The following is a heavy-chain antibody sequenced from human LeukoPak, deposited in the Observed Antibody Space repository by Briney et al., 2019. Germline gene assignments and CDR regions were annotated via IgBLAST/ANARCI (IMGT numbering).Heavy chain of an antibody. CDR1: GYTFTSYA. D-gene: IGHD6-19*01. J-gene: IGHJ5*02. Sequence: ASVKVSCKASGYTFTSYAMHWVRQAPGQRLEWMGWINAGNGNTKYSQKFQGGVTITRDTSAGTAYMELSSLRSEDTAVYYCARLCSSGWYLLPWGQGTLVTVSS. CDR3: ARLCSSGWYLLP. CDR2: INAGNGNT. V-gene: IGHV1-3*01.